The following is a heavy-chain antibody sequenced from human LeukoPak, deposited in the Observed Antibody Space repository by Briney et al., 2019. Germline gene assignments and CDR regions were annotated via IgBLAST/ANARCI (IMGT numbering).Heavy chain of an antibody. CDR3: ARGPLTFRRVAGIFS. CDR2: IIHSGGT. D-gene: IGHD6-19*01. Sequence: SETLSLTCAVSGGSFNGYSYTWIRQPPGKGLEWIGEIIHSGGTSYNPSLKSRLTVSVDTSRKQFSLKLTSVTAADTALYFCARGPLTFRRVAGIFSGGRGTQVTVSS. CDR1: GGSFNGYS. J-gene: IGHJ4*02. V-gene: IGHV4-34*01.